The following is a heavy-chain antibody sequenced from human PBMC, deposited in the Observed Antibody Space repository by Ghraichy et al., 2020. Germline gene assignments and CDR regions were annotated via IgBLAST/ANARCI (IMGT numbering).Heavy chain of an antibody. J-gene: IGHJ3*02. CDR1: GFTFSSYA. CDR3: AKTGIGVVVTAEWGAFDI. V-gene: IGHV3-23*01. Sequence: GESLNISCAASGFTFSSYAMSWVRQAPGKGLEWVSAISGSGGSTYYADSVKGRFTISRDNSKNTLYLQMNSLRAEDTAVYYCAKTGIGVVVTAEWGAFDIWGQGTMVTVSS. D-gene: IGHD2-21*02. CDR2: ISGSGGST.